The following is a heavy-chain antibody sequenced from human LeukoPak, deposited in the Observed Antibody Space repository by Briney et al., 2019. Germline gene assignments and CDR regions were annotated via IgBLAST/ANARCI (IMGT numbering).Heavy chain of an antibody. D-gene: IGHD2-21*02. J-gene: IGHJ4*02. V-gene: IGHV3-21*01. CDR1: GFTFSSYS. CDR2: ISSSSSSI. Sequence: PGGSLRLSCAASGFTFSSYSMNWVRQPPGKGLEWVSSISSSSSSIYYADSVKGRFTISRDNAENSLHQQMNSLRAEDTAVYYCARAIYCGGDCYLYYFDYWGQGILVTVSS. CDR3: ARAIYCGGDCYLYYFDY.